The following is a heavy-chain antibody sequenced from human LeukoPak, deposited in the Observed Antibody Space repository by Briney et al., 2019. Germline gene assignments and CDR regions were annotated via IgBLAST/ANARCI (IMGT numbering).Heavy chain of an antibody. CDR2: IYYSGST. Sequence: SQTLSLTCTVSGGSISSGGYYWSWIRQHPGKGLEGIGYIYYSGSTYYNPSLKSRVTISVDTSKNPFSLNLSSVTAADTAVYYCATPERGYSGYDFGSWGQETLVTVSS. CDR3: ATPERGYSGYDFGS. J-gene: IGHJ4*02. D-gene: IGHD5-12*01. CDR1: GGSISSGGYY. V-gene: IGHV4-31*03.